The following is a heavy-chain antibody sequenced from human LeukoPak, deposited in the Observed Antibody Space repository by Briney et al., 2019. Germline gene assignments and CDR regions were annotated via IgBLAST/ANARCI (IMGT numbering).Heavy chain of an antibody. CDR1: GFSFSSYA. Sequence: GGSLRLSCATSGFSFSSYAMSWVRQAPGKGLEWVSAMSSSDNGRYYAASVRGRFTISRDTSRSTLYLQMNSLRAEDAAVYYCAKAPVTSCRGAFCYPFDYWGQGTLVTVSS. CDR2: MSSSDNGR. J-gene: IGHJ4*02. V-gene: IGHV3-23*01. CDR3: AKAPVTSCRGAFCYPFDY. D-gene: IGHD2-15*01.